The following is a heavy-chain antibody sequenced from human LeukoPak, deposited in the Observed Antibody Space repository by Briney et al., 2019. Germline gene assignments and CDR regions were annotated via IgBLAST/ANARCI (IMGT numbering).Heavy chain of an antibody. Sequence: GGSLRLSCAASGFTFSSYAMSWVRQAPGKGLEWVSSISSSSNYIYYGDSVKGRFTISRDNAKNSVYLQMNSLREEDTAVYYCARDVRAYSTSSSAFDIWGQGTMVTASS. J-gene: IGHJ3*02. CDR2: ISSSSNYI. CDR3: ARDVRAYSTSSSAFDI. V-gene: IGHV3-21*01. D-gene: IGHD6-6*01. CDR1: GFTFSSYA.